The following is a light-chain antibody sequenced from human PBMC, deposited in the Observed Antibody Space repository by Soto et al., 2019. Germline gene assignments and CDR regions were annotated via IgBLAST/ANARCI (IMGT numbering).Light chain of an antibody. CDR2: GAS. CDR1: QNINIY. CDR3: QQSLTTPRT. J-gene: IGKJ2*01. V-gene: IGKV1-39*01. Sequence: DIQMTQSPASLTASVGDRVTITCRASQNINIYLNWYQQKPGTAPKVLFYGASKVQRGVPSRFSGSGSGTDFTLTISGLQPDDFATYYCQQSLTTPRTVGQGTKLEIK.